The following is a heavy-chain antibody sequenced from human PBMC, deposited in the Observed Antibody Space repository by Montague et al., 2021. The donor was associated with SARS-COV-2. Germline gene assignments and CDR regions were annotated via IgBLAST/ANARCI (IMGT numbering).Heavy chain of an antibody. CDR1: GGSIRSYY. CDR2: IYYSGST. V-gene: IGHV4-59*08. Sequence: SETLSLTCSFSGGSIRSYYWSWIRQPPGKGLEWIGYIYYSGSTNYNPSLKSRVTISVDTSKNQFSLELSSVTAADTAAYYCARHGWSSVRHRCGFDPWGQGTLVTVSS. J-gene: IGHJ5*02. CDR3: ARHGWSSVRHRCGFDP. D-gene: IGHD3-22*01.